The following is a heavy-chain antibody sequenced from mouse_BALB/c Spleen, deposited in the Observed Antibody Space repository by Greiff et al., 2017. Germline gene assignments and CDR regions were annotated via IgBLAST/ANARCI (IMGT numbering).Heavy chain of an antibody. V-gene: IGHV5-6*01. Sequence: EVKLVESGGDLVKPGGSLKLSCAASGFTFSSYGMSWVRQTPDKRLAWVATISSGGSYTYYPDSVKGRFTISRDNAKNTLYLQMSSLKSEDTAMYYCARQDYGRVAYFDVWGAGTTVTVSS. D-gene: IGHD1-1*01. CDR2: ISSGGSYT. CDR1: GFTFSSYG. CDR3: ARQDYGRVAYFDV. J-gene: IGHJ1*01.